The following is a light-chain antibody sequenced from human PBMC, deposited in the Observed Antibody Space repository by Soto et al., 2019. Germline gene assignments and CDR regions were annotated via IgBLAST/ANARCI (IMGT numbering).Light chain of an antibody. J-gene: IGKJ4*01. CDR3: QQYNSYPLT. Sequence: DIQMTQSPSTLSASVGDRVTITCRASQSISSWLAWYQQKPGKAPNLLIYKAFSLESGVPSRFSGSGSGTEFTLASSSLQPNDFATYYCQQYNSYPLTFGGGTKVEIK. CDR1: QSISSW. V-gene: IGKV1-5*03. CDR2: KAF.